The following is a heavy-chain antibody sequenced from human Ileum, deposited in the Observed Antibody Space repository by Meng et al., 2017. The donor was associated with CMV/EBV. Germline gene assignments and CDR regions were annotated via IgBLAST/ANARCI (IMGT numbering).Heavy chain of an antibody. V-gene: IGHV4-4*07. D-gene: IGHD3-9*01. CDR1: GASIRSYC. CDR3: ARDVIRDDTGSWFDP. J-gene: IGHJ5*02. Sequence: QGPRQEPGPGLVKPSETLSLTCSVSGASIRSYCWSWIRQPAGKGLEWIGRFTARGNTNYNPSLKSRVTMSLDTSLNQFSLRLNSVTAADTAVYYCARDVIRDDTGSWFDPWGQGTLVTVSS. CDR2: FTARGNT.